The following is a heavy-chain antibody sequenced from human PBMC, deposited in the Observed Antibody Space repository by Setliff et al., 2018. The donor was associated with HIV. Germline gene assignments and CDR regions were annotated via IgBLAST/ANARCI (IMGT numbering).Heavy chain of an antibody. D-gene: IGHD2-21*01. V-gene: IGHV3-23*03. CDR1: GFTFSSFA. CDR3: AKHFLLWSNAFHI. J-gene: IGHJ3*02. CDR2: IYTDDSNT. Sequence: GGSLRLSCAASGFTFSSFAMTWVRQAPGKGLEWVSIIYTDDSNTYYAESVKGRFTISRDNSKNTLYLQMNSLRAEDTAVYYGAKHFLLWSNAFHIWGQGTMVTISS.